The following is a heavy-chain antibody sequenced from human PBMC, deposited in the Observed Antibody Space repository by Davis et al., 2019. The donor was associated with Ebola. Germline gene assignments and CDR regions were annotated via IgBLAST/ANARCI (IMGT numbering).Heavy chain of an antibody. D-gene: IGHD3/OR15-3a*01. J-gene: IGHJ3*02. CDR1: GFTFSGFS. CDR3: AREDWSDAFDI. CDR2: ISSGSAFL. Sequence: GGSLSLSCAASGFTFSGFSMNWVRQAPGKGLEWVSSISSGSAFLYYGDSVKGRFTISRDNAKNSLYLQMNSLRAEDTAVYYCAREDWSDAFDIWGQGTMVTVSS. V-gene: IGHV3-21*01.